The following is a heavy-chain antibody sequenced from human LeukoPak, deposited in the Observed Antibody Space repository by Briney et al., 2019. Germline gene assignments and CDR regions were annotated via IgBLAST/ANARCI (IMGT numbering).Heavy chain of an antibody. CDR2: ISESGSNT. D-gene: IGHD3-22*01. V-gene: IGHV3-23*01. CDR3: ANRHDSSGYFFNY. CDR1: GFTFTRYV. Sequence: PGGPLRLSCVTSGFTFTRYVMSWVRQAPGKGLEWVSSISESGSNTYYADSVKGRFSISRDNSKNMLYLQMGSLRAEDTAAYYCANRHDSSGYFFNYWGQGTLVTVSS. J-gene: IGHJ4*02.